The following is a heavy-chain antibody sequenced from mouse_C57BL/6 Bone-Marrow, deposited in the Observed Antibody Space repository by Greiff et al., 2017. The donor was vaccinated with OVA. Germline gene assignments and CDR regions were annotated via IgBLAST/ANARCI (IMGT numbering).Heavy chain of an antibody. CDR2: IYPGDGDT. D-gene: IGHD2-5*01. CDR3: ARSLNYYSNYGFAY. V-gene: IGHV1-82*01. J-gene: IGHJ3*01. Sequence: QVQLQQSGPELVKPGASVKISCKASGYAFSSSWMNWVKHRPGKGLEWIGRIYPGDGDTNYNGKFKGKATLTADKSSSTAYMQLSSLTSEDSAVYFCARSLNYYSNYGFAYWGQGTLVTVSA. CDR1: GYAFSSSW.